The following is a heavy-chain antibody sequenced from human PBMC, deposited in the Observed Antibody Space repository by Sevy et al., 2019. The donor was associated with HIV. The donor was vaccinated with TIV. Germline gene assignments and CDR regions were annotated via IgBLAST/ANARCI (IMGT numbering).Heavy chain of an antibody. Sequence: GGSLRLSCAASGFTFSKYSMSWVRQPPGKGLEWVSTLSFGCGEINYADSVKGRFTISRDNSKSSVYLQMNNLRPEDTAVYYGAREGCTKPHDYWGQETLVTVSS. CDR2: LSFGCGEI. D-gene: IGHD2-8*01. CDR1: GFTFSKYS. J-gene: IGHJ4*02. V-gene: IGHV3-23*01. CDR3: AREGCTKPHDY.